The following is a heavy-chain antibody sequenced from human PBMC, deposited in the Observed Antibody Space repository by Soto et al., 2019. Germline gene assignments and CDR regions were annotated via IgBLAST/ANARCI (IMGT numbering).Heavy chain of an antibody. CDR3: ARALGGSYYFDY. CDR2: IYYSGST. D-gene: IGHD1-26*01. J-gene: IGHJ4*02. CDR1: GGSISSYY. Sequence: SETLPLTCTVSGGSISSYYWSWIRQPPGKGLEWIGYIYYSGSTNYNPSLKSRVTISVDTSKNQFSLKLSSVTAADTAVYYCARALGGSYYFDYWGQGTLVTVSS. V-gene: IGHV4-59*01.